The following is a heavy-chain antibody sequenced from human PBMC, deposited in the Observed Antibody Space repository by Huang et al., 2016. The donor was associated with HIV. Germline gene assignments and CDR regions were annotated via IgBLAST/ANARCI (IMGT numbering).Heavy chain of an antibody. D-gene: IGHD2-2*03. CDR1: GTSMTSCTFY. CDR2: GYFLGNT. Sequence: QLRESGPGLVTPSETLSLTCSASGTSMTSCTFYWGWFRQPPGRGLDWFGIGYFLGNTSYNQSLKSRVTISIDTANKQDSMRLTSVTAADTAVYFCAREVRSVDTDRPDGYYYRGLDVWGQGTTVIVSS. V-gene: IGHV4-39*02. J-gene: IGHJ6*02. CDR3: AREVRSVDTDRPDGYYYRGLDV.